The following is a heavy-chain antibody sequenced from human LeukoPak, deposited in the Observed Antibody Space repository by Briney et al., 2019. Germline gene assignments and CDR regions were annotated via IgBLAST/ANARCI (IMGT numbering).Heavy chain of an antibody. CDR2: ISDSGANT. V-gene: IGHV3-23*01. D-gene: IGHD6-19*01. CDR3: AKSMTLQWRGFFDL. CDR1: GFTFSTYA. J-gene: IGHJ2*01. Sequence: GGSLRLSCAASGFTFSTYAMSWVRQAPGKGLEWVSTISDSGANTYYADSVRGRFTISRDNSKNTLYLQKNSLRAGDTAIYYCAKSMTLQWRGFFDLWGRGTHVTVSS.